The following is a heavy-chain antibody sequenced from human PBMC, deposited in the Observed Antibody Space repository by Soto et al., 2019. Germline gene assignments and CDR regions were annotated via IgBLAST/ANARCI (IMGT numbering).Heavy chain of an antibody. J-gene: IGHJ3*02. CDR1: GGSFSGYY. CDR3: ARAQIDAFDI. Sequence: SETLSLTCAVYGGSFSGYYWSLIRQPPGKGLEWIGEINHSGSTNYNPSLKSRVTISVDTSKNQFSLKLSSVTAADTAVYYCARAQIDAFDIWGQGTMVTVSS. V-gene: IGHV4-34*01. CDR2: INHSGST.